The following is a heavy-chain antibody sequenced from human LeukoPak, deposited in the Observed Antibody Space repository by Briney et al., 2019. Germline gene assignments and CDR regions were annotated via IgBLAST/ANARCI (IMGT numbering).Heavy chain of an antibody. CDR2: TSSDLNVK. V-gene: IGHV3-30*03. D-gene: IGHD3-10*01. Sequence: GRSLRLSCAASGFTVSSNYMSWVRQAPGKGLEWVAVTSSDLNVKLYADSVKGRFTISRDNSRSTLYLQMNSLRPEDTAIYYCAREGYYGSGSPPSLYFDYWGQGTLVTVSS. CDR1: GFTVSSNY. J-gene: IGHJ4*02. CDR3: AREGYYGSGSPPSLYFDY.